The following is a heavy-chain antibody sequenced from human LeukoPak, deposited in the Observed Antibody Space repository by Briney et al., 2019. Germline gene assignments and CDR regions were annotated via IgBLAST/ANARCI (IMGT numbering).Heavy chain of an antibody. CDR3: ARGVGSYGDYDAFDI. D-gene: IGHD4-17*01. V-gene: IGHV3-23*01. J-gene: IGHJ3*02. CDR2: ISGSGGST. Sequence: SGGSLRLSCAASGFTFSSYAMSWVRQAPGKGLEWVSAISGSGGSTYYADSVKGRFTISRDNSKNTLYLQMNSLRAEDTAVYYCARGVGSYGDYDAFDIWGQGTMVTASS. CDR1: GFTFSSYA.